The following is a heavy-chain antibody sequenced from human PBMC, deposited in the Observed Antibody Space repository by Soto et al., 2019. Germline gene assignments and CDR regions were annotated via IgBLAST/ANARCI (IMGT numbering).Heavy chain of an antibody. CDR3: ASEGYSNYDFYYLYMNA. V-gene: IGHV3-74*01. J-gene: IGHJ6*03. Sequence: RKGLVCVARINGDGSMTGYAASVKGRFTVSRDNADNTLFLQMSSLRAEDTAVYYCASEGYSNYDFYYLYMNAWGKGTTVTVSS. D-gene: IGHD4-4*01. CDR2: INGDGSMT.